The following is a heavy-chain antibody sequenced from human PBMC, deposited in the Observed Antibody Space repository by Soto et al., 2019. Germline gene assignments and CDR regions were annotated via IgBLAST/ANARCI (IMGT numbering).Heavy chain of an antibody. CDR1: GGTFSSYA. CDR3: AKNSYGYDYYYGMDV. D-gene: IGHD5-18*01. J-gene: IGHJ6*02. Sequence: SVKVSCKASGGTFSSYAISWVRQAPGQGLEWMGGIIPIFGTANYAQKFQGRVTITADESTSTAYMEPSSLRSEDTAVYYCAKNSYGYDYYYGMDVWGQGTTVTVSS. V-gene: IGHV1-69*13. CDR2: IIPIFGTA.